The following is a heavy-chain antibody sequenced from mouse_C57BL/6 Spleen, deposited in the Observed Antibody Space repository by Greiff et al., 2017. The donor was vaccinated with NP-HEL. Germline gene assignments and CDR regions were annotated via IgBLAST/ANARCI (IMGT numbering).Heavy chain of an antibody. CDR1: GYAFSSYW. Sequence: VQVVESGAELVKPGASVKISCKASGYAFSSYWMNWVKQGPGKGLEWIGQIYPGDGDTNYNGKFKGKAALTAGKSSSTAYMQLSSLTSEDSAVYYCARGDAVFAYWGQGTLVTVSA. CDR3: ARGDAVFAY. CDR2: IYPGDGDT. J-gene: IGHJ3*01. V-gene: IGHV1-80*01.